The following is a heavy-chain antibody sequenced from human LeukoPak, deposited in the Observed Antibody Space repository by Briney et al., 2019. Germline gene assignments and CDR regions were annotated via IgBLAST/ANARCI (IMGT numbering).Heavy chain of an antibody. D-gene: IGHD5-18*01. J-gene: IGHJ4*02. CDR2: ISTSSSSI. V-gene: IGHV3-48*04. Sequence: PGGSLRLSCAASGFTFSDYSMSWVRQAPGKGLEWLSYISTSSSSIYYADSVKGRFTISRDNSKNSLFLQMNSLRAEDTAVYYCTRDSSTAMVTPDAPTNWGQGTLVTVSS. CDR1: GFTFSDYS. CDR3: TRDSSTAMVTPDAPTN.